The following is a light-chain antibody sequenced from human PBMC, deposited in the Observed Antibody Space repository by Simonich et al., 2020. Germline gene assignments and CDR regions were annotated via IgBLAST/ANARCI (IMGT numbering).Light chain of an antibody. CDR1: QSISSW. J-gene: IGKJ5*01. CDR3: QQRSNWPPIT. V-gene: IGKV1-5*03. CDR2: KAS. Sequence: DIQMTQSPSTLSASVGDRVTITCRASQSISSWLAWYQQKPGKAPKLLIYKASSLESGLPSRFSGSGSGTDFTLTISSLEPEDFAVYYCQQRSNWPPITFGQGTRLEIK.